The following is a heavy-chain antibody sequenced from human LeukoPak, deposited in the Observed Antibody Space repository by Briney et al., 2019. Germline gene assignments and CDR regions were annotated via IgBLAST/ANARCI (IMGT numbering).Heavy chain of an antibody. CDR2: INSDGRST. CDR1: GFTFRSYW. D-gene: IGHD3-3*01. Sequence: GGSLRLSCAASGFTFRSYWMHWVRQAPGKGLVWVSRINSDGRSTSYADSVKGRFTISRDNAKNTLYLQMNSLRAEDTAVYYCARVAPEIFGVVIQPFSYYMDVWGKGTTVTVSS. V-gene: IGHV3-74*01. J-gene: IGHJ6*03. CDR3: ARVAPEIFGVVIQPFSYYMDV.